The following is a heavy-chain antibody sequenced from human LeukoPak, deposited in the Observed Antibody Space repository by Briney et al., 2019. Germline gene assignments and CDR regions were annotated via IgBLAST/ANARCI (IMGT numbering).Heavy chain of an antibody. CDR2: ISSSSTYM. D-gene: IGHD1-26*01. CDR1: GFTFSNYA. J-gene: IGHJ6*02. CDR3: ARDRSGSYPETYGMDV. V-gene: IGHV3-21*01. Sequence: GGSLRLSCAASGFTFSNYAMSWVRQAPGKGLEWVSSISSSSTYMFYGDSMKGRFTISRDNAKSSLYLQMNSLRAEDTAVYYCARDRSGSYPETYGMDVWGQGTTVTVSS.